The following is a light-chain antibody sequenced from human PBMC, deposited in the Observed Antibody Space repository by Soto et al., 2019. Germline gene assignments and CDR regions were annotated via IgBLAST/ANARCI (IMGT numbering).Light chain of an antibody. CDR1: QGIRHY. V-gene: IGKV1-27*01. CDR2: EAS. CDR3: QNFDSAPQT. J-gene: IGKJ1*01. Sequence: DNQMTQSPSSLSASVGDRVTITCRASQGIRHYLAWYQQKPGKVPKLLIYEASNLQSGVPSRFRGGGSGTEFTLTMSCLQPEDVATYYCQNFDSAPQTFGQGTKVEI.